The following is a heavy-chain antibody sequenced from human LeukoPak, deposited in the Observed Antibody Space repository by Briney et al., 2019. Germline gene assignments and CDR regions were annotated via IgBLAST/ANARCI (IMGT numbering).Heavy chain of an antibody. J-gene: IGHJ4*02. Sequence: PGGSLRLSCAASGFTFDDYALHWVRQVPGKGLEWGSGISWNSDDIAYADSVRGRFTISRDNAKNSLYLQMSGLRAEDTALYYCARAPGSSGWYRFDYWGQGTLVTVSS. D-gene: IGHD6-19*01. V-gene: IGHV3-9*01. CDR3: ARAPGSSGWYRFDY. CDR2: ISWNSDDI. CDR1: GFTFDDYA.